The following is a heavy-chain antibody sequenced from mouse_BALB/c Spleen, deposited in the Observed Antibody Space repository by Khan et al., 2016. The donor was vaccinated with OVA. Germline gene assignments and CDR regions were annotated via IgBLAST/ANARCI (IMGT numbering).Heavy chain of an antibody. CDR2: IDPSDSET. D-gene: IGHD2-2*01. Sequence: QVQLQQPGAELVRPGASVKLSCKASGYTFTSYWMNWVKQRPGQGLEWIGMIDPSDSETHYNQIFKDKATLTVDKSSSPAYIQPSSLTYEASAVYYCARREKYGYDSSWFAYWGQGTLVTVSA. CDR3: ARREKYGYDSSWFAY. CDR1: GYTFTSYW. V-gene: IGHV1-61*01. J-gene: IGHJ3*01.